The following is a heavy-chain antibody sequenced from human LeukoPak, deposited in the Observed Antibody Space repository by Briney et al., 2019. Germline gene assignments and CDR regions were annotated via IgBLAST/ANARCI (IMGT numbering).Heavy chain of an antibody. D-gene: IGHD1-7*01. Sequence: SETLSLTCTDSGGSISSSSYYWGWIRQPPGRGLEWIGSIYYSGSTYYNPSLKSRVTISVDTSKNQFSLKLSSVTAADTAVYYCARLVSLKLRGEWFDPWGQGTLVTVSS. V-gene: IGHV4-39*07. J-gene: IGHJ5*02. CDR3: ARLVSLKLRGEWFDP. CDR2: IYYSGST. CDR1: GGSISSSSYY.